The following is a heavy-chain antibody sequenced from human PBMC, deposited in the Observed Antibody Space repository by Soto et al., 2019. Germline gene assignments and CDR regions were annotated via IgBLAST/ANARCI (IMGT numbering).Heavy chain of an antibody. CDR3: AREKRWLHHDAFDI. J-gene: IGHJ3*02. CDR1: GFSVSSNY. CDR2: IYSGGST. Sequence: SGGSLRLSCAASGFSVSSNYMSWVRQAPGKGLEWVSVIYSGGSTYYADSVKGRFTISRDNSKNTLYLQMNSLRAEDTAVYYCAREKRWLHHDAFDIWGQGTMVTVSS. D-gene: IGHD5-12*01. V-gene: IGHV3-53*01.